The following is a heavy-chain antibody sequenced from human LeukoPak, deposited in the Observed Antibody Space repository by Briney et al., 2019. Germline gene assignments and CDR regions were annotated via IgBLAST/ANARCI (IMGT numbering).Heavy chain of an antibody. J-gene: IGHJ4*02. CDR1: GYTFTSYG. D-gene: IGHD6-19*01. Sequence: ASVKVSCKASGYTFTSYGISWVRQATGQGLEWMGWMNPNSGNTGYAQKFQGRVTMTRNTSISTAYMELSSLRSEDTAVYYCAGTIAVAGTTAFDYWGQGTLVTVSS. CDR2: MNPNSGNT. CDR3: AGTIAVAGTTAFDY. V-gene: IGHV1-8*02.